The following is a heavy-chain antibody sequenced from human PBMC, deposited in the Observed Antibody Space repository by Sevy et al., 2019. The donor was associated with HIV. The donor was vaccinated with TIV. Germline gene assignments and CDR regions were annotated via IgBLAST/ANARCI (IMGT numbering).Heavy chain of an antibody. V-gene: IGHV3-7*01. J-gene: IGHJ4*02. Sequence: GGSLRLSCAASGFSFSAYWMNWVRQAPGKGLEWVANIKPDGSDKHYVDSAEGRFTISRDKTKNSLYRQMKSLGVEDTAMYYCAQETFGRFDSWGQGTLVTVSS. CDR3: AQETFGRFDS. CDR2: IKPDGSDK. CDR1: GFSFSAYW. D-gene: IGHD1-26*01.